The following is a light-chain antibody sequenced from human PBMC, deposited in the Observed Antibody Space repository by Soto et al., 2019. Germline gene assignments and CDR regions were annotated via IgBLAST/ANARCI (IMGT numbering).Light chain of an antibody. CDR3: QQYNNWPPIT. J-gene: IGKJ5*01. V-gene: IGKV3-15*01. CDR1: QSVSSN. Sequence: EIVMTQSPATLSVSPGERATLSCRASQSVSSNLAWYQQKPGQAPRLLIYGASTRATGIPARFSGSGSGTEFTLTISSMQSEDFAGYYCQQYNNWPPITCGQGTRLEIK. CDR2: GAS.